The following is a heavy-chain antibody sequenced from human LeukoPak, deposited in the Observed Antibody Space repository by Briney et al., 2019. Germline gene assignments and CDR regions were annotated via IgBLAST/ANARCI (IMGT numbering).Heavy chain of an antibody. V-gene: IGHV4-34*01. Sequence: SETLSLTCAVYGGSFSGYYWSWIRQPPGKGLEWIGEINHSGSTNYNPSLTSRVTISVDTSKNQFSLKLSSVTAADTAVYYCARVPKGYRSSTSCYNRYYYGMDVWGKGTTVTVSS. CDR3: ARVPKGYRSSTSCYNRYYYGMDV. CDR1: GGSFSGYY. D-gene: IGHD2-2*02. CDR2: INHSGST. J-gene: IGHJ6*04.